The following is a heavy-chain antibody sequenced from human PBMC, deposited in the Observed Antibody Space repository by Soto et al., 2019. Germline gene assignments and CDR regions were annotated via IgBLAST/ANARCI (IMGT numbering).Heavy chain of an antibody. D-gene: IGHD2-2*01. J-gene: IGHJ5*02. CDR3: ARGWRYCSSTSCPRGGNWFDP. Sequence: SETLSLTCTVSGGSISSGDYYWSWIRQPPGKGLEWIGYIYYSGSTYYNPSLKSRVTISVDTSKNQFSLKLSSVTAADTAVYYCARGWRYCSSTSCPRGGNWFDPWGQGTLVTVSS. CDR1: GGSISSGDYY. CDR2: IYYSGST. V-gene: IGHV4-30-4*01.